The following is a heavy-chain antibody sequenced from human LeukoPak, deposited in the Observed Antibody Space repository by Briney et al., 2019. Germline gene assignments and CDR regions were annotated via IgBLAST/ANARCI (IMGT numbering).Heavy chain of an antibody. D-gene: IGHD2-2*01. V-gene: IGHV4-61*09. CDR2: IYSSGST. CDR1: GGSINSGNHY. Sequence: SQTLSLTCTVSGGSINSGNHYWSWIRQPAGKGLEWIGHIYSSGSTNYNPSLKSRVTISVDTSKNQFSLKLSSVTAADTAVYYCAREGPTYCSSTSCYYYYYYMDVWGKGTTVTVSS. CDR3: AREGPTYCSSTSCYYYYYYMDV. J-gene: IGHJ6*03.